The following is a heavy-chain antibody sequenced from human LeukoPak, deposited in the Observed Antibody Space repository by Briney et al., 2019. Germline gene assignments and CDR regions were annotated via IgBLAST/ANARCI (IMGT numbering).Heavy chain of an antibody. V-gene: IGHV1-46*01. J-gene: IGHJ4*02. CDR2: MHPRDGDT. D-gene: IGHD3-3*01. CDR1: GYAFSTHH. Sequence: ASVKVSCKASGYAFSTHHIHWVRQAPGQGPEWMGIMHPRDGDTKYARQFQGRLTMTRYTSTSTVYMELSSLTSEDTALYYCARDLDGAWSIDYWGQGTLVTVSS. CDR3: ARDLDGAWSIDY.